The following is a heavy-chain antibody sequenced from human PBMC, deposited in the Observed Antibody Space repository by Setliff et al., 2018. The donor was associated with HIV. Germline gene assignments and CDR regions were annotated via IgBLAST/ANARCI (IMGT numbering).Heavy chain of an antibody. D-gene: IGHD3-3*01. CDR3: AREGNFWRVFDP. V-gene: IGHV1-8*01. CDR1: GSTFSTYD. Sequence: GASVKVSCKPSGSTFSTYDINWVRQATGQGLEWMGWMNPNSGNTGYAQKFQGRVTMTRNTSISTAYMELSSLRSEDTAVYYCAREGNFWRVFDPWGQGTLVTVSS. J-gene: IGHJ5*02. CDR2: MNPNSGNT.